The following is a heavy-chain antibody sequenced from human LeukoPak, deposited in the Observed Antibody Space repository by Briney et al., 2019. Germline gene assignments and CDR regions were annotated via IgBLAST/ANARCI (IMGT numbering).Heavy chain of an antibody. CDR1: GYTFTGYY. CDR3: ARPNGDFYNWFDT. CDR2: INPNSGDT. D-gene: IGHD2-21*02. Sequence: ASVKVSCKASGYTFTGYYIHWVRQAPGQGPEYTGWINPNSGDTNYAQKFQDRVTLTRDTSISTAYMELSNLRSDDTAMYYCARPNGDFYNWFDTWGQGTLVTVSS. J-gene: IGHJ5*02. V-gene: IGHV1-2*02.